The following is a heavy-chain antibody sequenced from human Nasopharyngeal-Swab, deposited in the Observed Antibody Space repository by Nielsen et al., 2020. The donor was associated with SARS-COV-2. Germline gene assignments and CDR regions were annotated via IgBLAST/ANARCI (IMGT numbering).Heavy chain of an antibody. CDR1: GFTFSNYS. CDR3: AREGSYGPVSYMYV. J-gene: IGHJ6*03. V-gene: IGHV3-21*01. CDR2: ISSSSYI. Sequence: GESLKISCAASGFTFSNYSMNWVRQAPGKGLEWVSSISSSSYIYYADSVKGRFTISRDNAKNSLYLQMNSLIAEDTAVYYCAREGSYGPVSYMYVWGKGTTVTVSS. D-gene: IGHD5-18*01.